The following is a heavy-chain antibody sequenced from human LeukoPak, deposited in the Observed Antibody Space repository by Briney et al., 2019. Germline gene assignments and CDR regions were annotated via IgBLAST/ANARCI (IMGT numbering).Heavy chain of an antibody. CDR3: ARIELYGGHLIY. J-gene: IGHJ4*02. Sequence: GGSLRLSCAASGFTFSSYGMTWVRQAPGKGLEWVTNIKEDGSGKYYMDSVKGRFTISRDNAKNSLYLQMDSLRDEDTAVYYCARIELYGGHLIYWGQGTLVTVSS. CDR1: GFTFSSYG. V-gene: IGHV3-7*01. CDR2: IKEDGSGK. D-gene: IGHD4-23*01.